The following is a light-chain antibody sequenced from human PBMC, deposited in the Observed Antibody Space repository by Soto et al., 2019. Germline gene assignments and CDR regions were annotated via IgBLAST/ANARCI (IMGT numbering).Light chain of an antibody. V-gene: IGLV2-23*01. J-gene: IGLJ1*01. CDR2: EGT. CDR3: CSYAGISTFYV. Sequence: QSVLTQPASVSVSPGQSITISCTGISSDVGNYNLVSWYQHHPGKAPKAMIYEGTKRPSGVSNRFSGSKSGNTASLTISGLQPEDEADYYCCSYAGISTFYVFGTGTKVTVL. CDR1: SSDVGNYNL.